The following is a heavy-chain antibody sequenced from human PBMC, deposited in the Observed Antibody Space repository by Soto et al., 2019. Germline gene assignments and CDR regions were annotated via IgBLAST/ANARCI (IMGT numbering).Heavy chain of an antibody. J-gene: IGHJ4*02. CDR2: IKSDGTST. D-gene: IGHD3-16*01. V-gene: IGHV3-23*04. CDR3: AQLGLMTFSHKHYFNH. Sequence: EVQLVESGGGSVQPGESLRLSCVASGFSFDNYGMSWVRQAPGEGLEWISAIKSDGTSTYYAASVEDRFTISRDNSKNTLYLQLNSLRAEDTAVYYCAQLGLMTFSHKHYFNHWGRGTLVTVSS. CDR1: GFSFDNYG.